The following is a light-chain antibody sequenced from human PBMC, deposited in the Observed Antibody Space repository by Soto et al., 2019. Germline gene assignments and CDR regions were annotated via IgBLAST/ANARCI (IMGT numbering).Light chain of an antibody. Sequence: DIQMTQSPSTLSASVGDRVTITCRASQSISSWLAWYQQKPGKAPKLLIYKASTLESGVPSRFSGTGSGTEFTLTISSLQPDDFATYYCQQYNSYPYTFGQGTKLEIK. V-gene: IGKV1-5*03. J-gene: IGKJ2*01. CDR1: QSISSW. CDR3: QQYNSYPYT. CDR2: KAS.